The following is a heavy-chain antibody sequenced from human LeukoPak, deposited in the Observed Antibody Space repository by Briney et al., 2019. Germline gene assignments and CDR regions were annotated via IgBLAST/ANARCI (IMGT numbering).Heavy chain of an antibody. Sequence: SVKVSCKASGYTFTSYGISWVRQAPGQGLEWMGRIIPILGIANYAQKFQGRVTITADKSTSTAYMELSSLRSEDTAVYYCASLVRDYVPWGQGTLVTVSS. CDR3: ASLVRDYVP. D-gene: IGHD4-17*01. V-gene: IGHV1-69*04. CDR1: GYTFTSYG. J-gene: IGHJ5*02. CDR2: IIPILGIA.